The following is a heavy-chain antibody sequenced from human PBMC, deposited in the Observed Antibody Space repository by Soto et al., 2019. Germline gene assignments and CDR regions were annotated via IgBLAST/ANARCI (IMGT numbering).Heavy chain of an antibody. Sequence: GGSLRLSCAASGFTFSSYAMSWVRQAPGKGLEWVSAISGSGGSTYYADSVKGRFTISRDNSKNTLYLQMNSLRAEDTDVYYCAKGKGAGYGMDVWGQGTTVTVSS. CDR1: GFTFSSYA. CDR3: AKGKGAGYGMDV. J-gene: IGHJ6*02. V-gene: IGHV3-23*01. CDR2: ISGSGGST.